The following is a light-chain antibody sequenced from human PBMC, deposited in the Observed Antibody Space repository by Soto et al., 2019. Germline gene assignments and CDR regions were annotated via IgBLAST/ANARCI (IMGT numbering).Light chain of an antibody. CDR1: TSNIGAPYD. V-gene: IGLV1-40*01. Sequence: QSVLTQPPSVSGAPGQRVSISCTGSTSNIGAPYDVHWYQHLPGTAPKLLIYGDNNRPSGVPDRFSGSKSGTSASLAITRLQAEDEADYYCQSYAISLPNYVFGTGTKVTVL. J-gene: IGLJ1*01. CDR3: QSYAISLPNYV. CDR2: GDN.